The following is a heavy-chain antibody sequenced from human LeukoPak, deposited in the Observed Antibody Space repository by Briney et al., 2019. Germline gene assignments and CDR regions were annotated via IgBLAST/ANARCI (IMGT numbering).Heavy chain of an antibody. CDR3: APVVGATEAFDY. CDR2: IYYSGST. J-gene: IGHJ4*02. Sequence: SETLFLTCTVSGGSISSSSYYWGWIRQPPGKGLEWIGSIYYSGSTYYNPSLKSRVTISVDTSKNQFSLKLSSVTAADTAVYYCAPVVGATEAFDYWGQGTLVTVSS. CDR1: GGSISSSSYY. D-gene: IGHD1-26*01. V-gene: IGHV4-39*01.